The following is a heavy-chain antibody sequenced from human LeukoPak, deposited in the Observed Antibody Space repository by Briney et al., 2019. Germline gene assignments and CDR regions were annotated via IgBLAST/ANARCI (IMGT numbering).Heavy chain of an antibody. Sequence: SETLSLTCVVYGGSFSGYYWSWIRQPPGKGLEWIGEINHSGSTNYNPSLKSRVTISVDTSKNQFSLKLSSVTAADTAVYYCARLTYYYDSSGYPPAFDIWGQGTMVTVSS. D-gene: IGHD3-22*01. V-gene: IGHV4-34*01. J-gene: IGHJ3*02. CDR1: GGSFSGYY. CDR3: ARLTYYYDSSGYPPAFDI. CDR2: INHSGST.